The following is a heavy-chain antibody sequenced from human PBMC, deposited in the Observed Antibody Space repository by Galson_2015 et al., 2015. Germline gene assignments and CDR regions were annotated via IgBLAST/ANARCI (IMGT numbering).Heavy chain of an antibody. CDR2: IDWDGDK. D-gene: IGHD1-26*01. V-gene: IGHV2-70*01. CDR1: GISLTTRGMC. J-gene: IGHJ4*02. CDR3: ARTSGSYPLLPDH. Sequence: PALDTPPQALTLPCTFSGISLTTRGMCVTWIRQPPGKAPEWLELIDWDGDKYYTTSLTTRLTISKDTSNNQVVLTMTNMDPVDTATYYCARTSGSYPLLPDHWGQGTLVTVSS.